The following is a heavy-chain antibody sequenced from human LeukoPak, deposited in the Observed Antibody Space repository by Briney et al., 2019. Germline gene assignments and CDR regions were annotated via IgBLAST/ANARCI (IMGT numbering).Heavy chain of an antibody. Sequence: SETLSLTCIVSGGSISSNIYYWTWLRQPPGEGLGWIGTIYDSGNTYYNPSLRGRVTISLDTPKSQFSLHLSSVTAADTAVYYCAKRSTKDSGFDFWGQGTLVTVSS. J-gene: IGHJ4*02. V-gene: IGHV4-39*01. CDR3: AKRSTKDSGFDF. CDR2: IYDSGNT. CDR1: GGSISSNIYY. D-gene: IGHD1-26*01.